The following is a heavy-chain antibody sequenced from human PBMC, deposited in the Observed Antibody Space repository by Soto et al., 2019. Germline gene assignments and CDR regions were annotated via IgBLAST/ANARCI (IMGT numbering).Heavy chain of an antibody. CDR2: ISGSGGST. J-gene: IGHJ4*02. CDR3: AASHGDYNYFDY. D-gene: IGHD4-17*01. CDR1: GFTFSSYA. V-gene: IGHV3-23*01. Sequence: GGSLRLSCAASGFTFSSYAMSWVRQAPGKGLEWVSSISGSGGSTYYADSVKGRFTISRDNSKNTLYLQMNSLRSEDTAFYYCAASHGDYNYFDYWGRGTLVTVSS.